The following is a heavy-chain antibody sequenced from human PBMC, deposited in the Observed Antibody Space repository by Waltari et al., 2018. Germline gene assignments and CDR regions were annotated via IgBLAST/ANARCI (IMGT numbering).Heavy chain of an antibody. Sequence: QVQLQESGPGLVKPSQTLSLTCTVFGGSISSGRYYWSWIRQPAGKGLGWIGHIYPSGSTNYNPSLKSRVAISIDTSKNQFSLKLSSVTAADTAVYYCARGLLWFGELKNFDYWGQGTLVTVSS. V-gene: IGHV4-61*02. CDR3: ARGLLWFGELKNFDY. CDR2: IYPSGST. D-gene: IGHD3-10*01. CDR1: GGSISSGRYY. J-gene: IGHJ4*02.